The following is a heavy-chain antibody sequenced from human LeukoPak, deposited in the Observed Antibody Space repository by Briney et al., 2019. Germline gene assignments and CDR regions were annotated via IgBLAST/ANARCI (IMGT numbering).Heavy chain of an antibody. CDR3: ARAGYELFGLSYGMDV. V-gene: IGHV1-46*01. D-gene: IGHD2-2*01. Sequence: ASVKLSCKAAGSTFTLYYMHWVRQAPGPGLEWMGIINPSGGSTSYAQKFQGRVTMTRDTSTSTVYMELSSLRSQDTTVYCGARAGYELFGLSYGMDVWGQGTTVTVSS. CDR1: GSTFTLYY. J-gene: IGHJ6*02. CDR2: INPSGGST.